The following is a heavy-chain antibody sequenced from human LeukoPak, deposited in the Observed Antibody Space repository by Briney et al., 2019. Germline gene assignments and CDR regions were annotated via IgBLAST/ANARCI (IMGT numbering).Heavy chain of an antibody. CDR2: ISGSGGTT. Sequence: GGSLRLSCAASGFTFSSYAMSWVRQAPGKGLEWVSAISGSGGTTDYADSVKGRFTVSRDNSKNTLYLQMNSLRAEDAAVYYCAKGHRSGGSYYFDYWGQGTLVTVSS. CDR3: AKGHRSGGSYYFDY. J-gene: IGHJ4*02. V-gene: IGHV3-23*01. CDR1: GFTFSSYA. D-gene: IGHD6-19*01.